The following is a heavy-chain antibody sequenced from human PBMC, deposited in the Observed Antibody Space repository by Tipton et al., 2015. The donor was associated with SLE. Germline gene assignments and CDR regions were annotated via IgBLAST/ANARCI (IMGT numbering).Heavy chain of an antibody. CDR2: IRFDGSNQ. J-gene: IGHJ6*02. D-gene: IGHD3-3*01. Sequence: RSLRLSCAASGFTFSNYGMHWVRQTPGKGLEWMAFIRFDGSNQLNADSVKGRFTISRDNAKNSLYLQLTSLRAEDTAVYFCARDTRDFWSGSEYYYYYGMDVWGQGTTVTVSS. CDR3: ARDTRDFWSGSEYYYYYGMDV. V-gene: IGHV3-30*12. CDR1: GFTFSNYG.